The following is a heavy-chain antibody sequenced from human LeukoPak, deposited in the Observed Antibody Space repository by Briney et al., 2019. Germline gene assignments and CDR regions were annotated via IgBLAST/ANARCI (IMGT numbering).Heavy chain of an antibody. V-gene: IGHV3-11*04. J-gene: IGHJ3*02. Sequence: GGSLRLSCAASGFTFSDYYMSWIRQAPGKGLEWVSYISSSTSPIYYADSVKGRFTISRDNAKNSLCLQMNSLRAEDTAVYYCARVYDSNGFYDAFEIWGQGTMVTVSS. CDR3: ARVYDSNGFYDAFEI. CDR2: ISSSTSPI. CDR1: GFTFSDYY. D-gene: IGHD3-22*01.